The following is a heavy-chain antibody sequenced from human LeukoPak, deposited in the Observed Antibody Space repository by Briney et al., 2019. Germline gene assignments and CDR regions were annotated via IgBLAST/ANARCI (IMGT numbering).Heavy chain of an antibody. CDR1: GFTFDDYG. V-gene: IGHV3-20*04. CDR2: IYWNGDNT. CDR3: ARDRYQYYFDY. D-gene: IGHD3-16*02. J-gene: IGHJ4*02. Sequence: GGSLRLSCAASGFTFDDYGMSWVRQAPGKGLEWVATIYWNGDNTAYADSVKGRFTISRDNTKKSLYLEMNSLRAEDTAVYYCARDRYQYYFDYWGQGTLVTVSS.